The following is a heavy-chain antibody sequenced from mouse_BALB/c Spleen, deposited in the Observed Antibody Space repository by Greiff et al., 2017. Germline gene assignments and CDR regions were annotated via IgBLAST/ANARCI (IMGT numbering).Heavy chain of an antibody. V-gene: IGHV1-7*01. CDR1: GYTFTSYW. D-gene: IGHD1-1*01. CDR3: ATTVVANYAMDY. CDR2: INPSSGYT. Sequence: VQLQQSGAELAKPGASVKMSCKASGYTFTSYWMHWVKQRPGQGLEWIGYINPSSGYTNYNQKFKDKATLTADKSSSTAYMQLSSLTSEDSAVYYCATTVVANYAMDYWGQGTSVTVSS. J-gene: IGHJ4*01.